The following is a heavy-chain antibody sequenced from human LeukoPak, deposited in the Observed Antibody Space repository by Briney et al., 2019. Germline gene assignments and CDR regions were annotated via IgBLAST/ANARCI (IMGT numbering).Heavy chain of an antibody. J-gene: IGHJ4*02. D-gene: IGHD2-21*01. CDR2: ISYDGSNK. Sequence: PGGSLRLSCAASGFTFRSYAMHWVRQAPGKGLEWVAVISYDGSNKYYADSVKGRFTISRDNSKNTLYLQMNSLRAEDTAVYYCARDIVVVPVYWGQGTLVTVSS. CDR1: GFTFRSYA. CDR3: ARDIVVVPVY. V-gene: IGHV3-30*04.